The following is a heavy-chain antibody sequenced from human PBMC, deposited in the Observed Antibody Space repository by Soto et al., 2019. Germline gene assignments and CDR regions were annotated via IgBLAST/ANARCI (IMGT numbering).Heavy chain of an antibody. V-gene: IGHV1-8*01. CDR2: MNPNSGNT. D-gene: IGHD6-6*01. CDR3: ARFRSSSYHGDFGY. J-gene: IGHJ4*02. CDR1: GYTFTSYD. Sequence: QVQLVQSGAEVKKPGASVKGSCKASGYTFTSYDINWVRQATGQGLEWMGWMNPNSGNTGYAQKFQGRVTMTRNTSISTAYMELRILRSEDTAVYYCARFRSSSYHGDFGYWGQGTLVTVSS.